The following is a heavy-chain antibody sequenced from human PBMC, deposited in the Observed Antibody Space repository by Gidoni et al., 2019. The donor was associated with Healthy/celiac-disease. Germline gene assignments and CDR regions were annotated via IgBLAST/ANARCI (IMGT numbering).Heavy chain of an antibody. CDR1: GGSFSGYY. D-gene: IGHD2-21*01. CDR2: INHSGST. J-gene: IGHJ4*02. V-gene: IGHV4-34*01. CDR3: ARGRTWGRLRGGYFDY. Sequence: QVQLQQWGAGLLKPSETLSLTCAVYGGSFSGYYWSWIRQPPGKGLEWIGEINHSGSTNYNPSLKSRVTISVDTSKNQFSLKLSSVTAADTAVYYCARGRTWGRLRGGYFDYWGQGTLVTVSS.